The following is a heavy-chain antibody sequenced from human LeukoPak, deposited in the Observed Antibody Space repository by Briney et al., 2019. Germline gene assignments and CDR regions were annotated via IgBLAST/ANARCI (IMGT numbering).Heavy chain of an antibody. V-gene: IGHV4-39*07. D-gene: IGHD5-12*01. J-gene: IGHJ3*02. CDR1: GGSISSGGYY. CDR3: ARVYSGYDWDAFDI. CDR2: IYHSGST. Sequence: SETLSLTCTVSGGSISSGGYYWGWIRQPPGKGLEWIGSIYHSGSTYYNPSLKSRVTISVDTSKNQLSLKLSSVTAADTAVYYCARVYSGYDWDAFDIWGQGTMVTVSS.